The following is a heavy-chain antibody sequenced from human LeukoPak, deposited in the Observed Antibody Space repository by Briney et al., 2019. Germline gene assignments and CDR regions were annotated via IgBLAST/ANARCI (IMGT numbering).Heavy chain of an antibody. Sequence: SQTLSLTCTVSGGSISSGGYYWSWIRQHPGKGLEWIGYIYCSGSTYYNPSLKSRVTISVDTSKNQFSLKLSSVTAADTAVYYCARAGLRDYAFDYWGQGTLVTVSS. V-gene: IGHV4-31*03. CDR1: GGSISSGGYY. CDR2: IYCSGST. CDR3: ARAGLRDYAFDY. D-gene: IGHD4-17*01. J-gene: IGHJ4*02.